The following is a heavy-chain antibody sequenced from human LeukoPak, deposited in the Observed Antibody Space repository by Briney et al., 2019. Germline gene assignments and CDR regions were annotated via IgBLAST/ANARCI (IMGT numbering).Heavy chain of an antibody. V-gene: IGHV3-7*01. D-gene: IGHD1-1*01. J-gene: IGHJ4*02. Sequence: GGSLRLSCAASGFTFSSYWMCWVRQAPGKGLEWVANIKPDGTGKQYVDSVRGRLTISRDNAKNSLYLQMNSLRVDDTAVYYCATTTRSRSWDYWGQGTLVTVSS. CDR3: ATTTRSRSWDY. CDR2: IKPDGTGK. CDR1: GFTFSSYW.